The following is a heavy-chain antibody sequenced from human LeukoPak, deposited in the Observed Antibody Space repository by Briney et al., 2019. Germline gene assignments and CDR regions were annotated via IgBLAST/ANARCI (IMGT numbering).Heavy chain of an antibody. CDR3: ARDRVWSALGLEGTNNWFDP. CDR2: INPNSGVT. Sequence: GASVKVSCNASGYTFSGFYIHWVRQAPGQGLEWMGWINPNSGVTNYAQKLQGRVTITRDASIDTAYMQLSRLRSDDTAVYYCARDRVWSALGLEGTNNWFDPWGQGTLVTVSS. CDR1: GYTFSGFY. V-gene: IGHV1-2*02. D-gene: IGHD3-3*01. J-gene: IGHJ5*02.